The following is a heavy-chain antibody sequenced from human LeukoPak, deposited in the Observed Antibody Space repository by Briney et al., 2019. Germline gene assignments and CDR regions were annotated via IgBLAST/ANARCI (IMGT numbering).Heavy chain of an antibody. CDR2: IYSSGST. Sequence: SETLSLTCTVSGGSISSYYWNWVRQPPGKGLEWIGNIYSSGSTDYSPSLKSRVTISLDTSKLQFSLRLNSVTAADTAVYYCARADPNASGYFYRFNWFDPWGQGTLVTVSS. D-gene: IGHD3-10*01. CDR1: GGSISSYY. CDR3: ARADPNASGYFYRFNWFDP. J-gene: IGHJ5*02. V-gene: IGHV4-59*01.